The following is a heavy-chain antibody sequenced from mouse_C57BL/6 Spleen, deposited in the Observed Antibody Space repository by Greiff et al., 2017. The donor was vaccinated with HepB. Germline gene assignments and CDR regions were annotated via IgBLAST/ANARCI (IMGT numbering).Heavy chain of an antibody. J-gene: IGHJ2*01. V-gene: IGHV1-52*01. CDR3: ARVGHDYDDSSFDY. D-gene: IGHD2-4*01. CDR2: IDPADSET. Sequence: QVQLQQPGAELVRPGSSVKLSCKASGYTFTSYCMHWVKQRPIQGLEWIGNIDPADSETHYTQKFKDKATLTVDKSSSTAYMQLISLTSEDSAVYSCARVGHDYDDSSFDYWGQGTTLTVSS. CDR1: GYTFTSYC.